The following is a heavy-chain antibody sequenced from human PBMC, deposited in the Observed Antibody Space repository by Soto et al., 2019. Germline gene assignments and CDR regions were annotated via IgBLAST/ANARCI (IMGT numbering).Heavy chain of an antibody. Sequence: GGSLRLSCAASGFAFSAFFMHWVRHAPGKGLEWISYISSSSSAVDYADSVKGRFTISRDNAKNSLYLQMNNLRVEDTAFYYCARDWGTFDIWGQGTMVTVSS. CDR2: ISSSSSAV. V-gene: IGHV3-48*01. CDR1: GFAFSAFF. J-gene: IGHJ3*02. D-gene: IGHD7-27*01. CDR3: ARDWGTFDI.